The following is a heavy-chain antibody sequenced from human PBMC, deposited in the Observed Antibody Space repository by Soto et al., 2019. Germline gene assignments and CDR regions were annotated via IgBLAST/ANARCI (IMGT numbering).Heavy chain of an antibody. Sequence: SETLSLTCTVSDGSISGYYWSWIRQPPGKGLEWIGYIYYSGSTNYNPSLKSRVTMSVDTSRSQLSLRLSSVTAADTAVYYCARGYCSSSSCYSRTYDNWGQGTLVTVS. CDR1: DGSISGYY. D-gene: IGHD2-2*01. J-gene: IGHJ4*02. V-gene: IGHV4-59*01. CDR2: IYYSGST. CDR3: ARGYCSSSSCYSRTYDN.